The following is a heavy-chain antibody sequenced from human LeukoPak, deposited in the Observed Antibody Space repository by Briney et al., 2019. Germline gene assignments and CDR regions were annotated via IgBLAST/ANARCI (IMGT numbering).Heavy chain of an antibody. D-gene: IGHD6-13*01. V-gene: IGHV3-21*06. CDR1: GFTFSDYS. CDR3: ARGPFSSSWSEFDY. Sequence: PGGSLRLSCAASGFTFSDYSLNWVRQAPGKGLEWVSCISGDSRYIYYADSLKGRSTIPRDNAQNSLYLHMNNLRAEDTAVYYCARGPFSSSWSEFDYWGQGTLVTVSS. CDR2: ISGDSRYI. J-gene: IGHJ4*02.